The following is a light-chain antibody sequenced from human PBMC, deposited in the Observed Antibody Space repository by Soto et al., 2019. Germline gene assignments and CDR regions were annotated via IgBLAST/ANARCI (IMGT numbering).Light chain of an antibody. CDR3: QQYGSSPDT. J-gene: IGKJ2*01. CDR1: QSVSSSY. Sequence: EIGLTQSPGTLSFSPGERATLSCRASQSVSSSYLASYQHKPGQAPRRLIYGASSRATGIPDRFSGSGSGTDFALTISRREPEDLAVYYCQQYGSSPDTFGQGTRLEIK. V-gene: IGKV3-20*01. CDR2: GAS.